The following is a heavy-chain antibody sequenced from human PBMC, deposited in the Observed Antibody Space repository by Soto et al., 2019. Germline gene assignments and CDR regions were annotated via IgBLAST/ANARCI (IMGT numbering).Heavy chain of an antibody. J-gene: IGHJ6*02. D-gene: IGHD2-15*01. Sequence: QVHLVESGGGGGQPGRSKRLSCVVSGFTFNDYAIHWVRQAPGKGLEWVAVISFDGNNKFYADSVKGRFTISRDRSKTTAYLQMNNLRAEDTAVYYCARDHWDCSGGGCNPHQLNFFAMDVWGQGTTVTVSS. CDR2: ISFDGNNK. CDR1: GFTFNDYA. CDR3: ARDHWDCSGGGCNPHQLNFFAMDV. V-gene: IGHV3-30*03.